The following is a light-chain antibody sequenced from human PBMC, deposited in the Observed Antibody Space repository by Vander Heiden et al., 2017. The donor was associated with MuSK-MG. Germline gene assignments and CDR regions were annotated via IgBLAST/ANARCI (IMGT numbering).Light chain of an antibody. CDR2: AAS. CDR3: QQSDSTPNT. J-gene: IGKJ5*01. CDR1: QSISSY. V-gene: IGKV1-39*01. Sequence: DIQMTQSPSSLSASVGDRVTITCRASQSISSYLNWYQQKPGKAPKLLIYAASSLQSGVPSRFSGSGSGTDFTLTISSLQPEDFATYYCQQSDSTPNTFGQGTQLENK.